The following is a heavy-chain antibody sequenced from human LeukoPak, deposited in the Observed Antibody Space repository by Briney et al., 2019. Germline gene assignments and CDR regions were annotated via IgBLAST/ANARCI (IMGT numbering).Heavy chain of an antibody. Sequence: GGSLRLSCAASGFTFESHTIHWVRQAPGKGLEWVSAISGSGGSTYYADSVKGRFTISRDNSKNTLYLQMNSLRAEDTAVYYCAKDPDGQFSAFDIWGQGTMVTVSS. V-gene: IGHV3-23*01. CDR1: GFTFESHT. D-gene: IGHD6-19*01. CDR3: AKDPDGQFSAFDI. J-gene: IGHJ3*02. CDR2: ISGSGGST.